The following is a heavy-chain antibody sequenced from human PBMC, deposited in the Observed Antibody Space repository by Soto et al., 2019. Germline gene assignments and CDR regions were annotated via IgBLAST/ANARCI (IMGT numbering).Heavy chain of an antibody. V-gene: IGHV1-2*02. CDR3: ARDLGGYDLYGPDT. J-gene: IGHJ5*02. CDR1: WDTFTDSS. D-gene: IGHD5-12*01. Sequence: ASVKVSFETSWDTFTDSSMHWVRQAPGQGLEWMGWINLNSGDTNYAEKFRGRVTMTRDTSIITAYMELTRLKSDDTAVYYCARDLGGYDLYGPDTWGQGTLVTVSS. CDR2: INLNSGDT.